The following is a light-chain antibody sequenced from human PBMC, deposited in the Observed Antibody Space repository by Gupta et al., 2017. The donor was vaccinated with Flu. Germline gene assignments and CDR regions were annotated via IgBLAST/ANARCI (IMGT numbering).Light chain of an antibody. Sequence: IQMTQSPVSLSASVADRVTITCRASQDIGSALDWYYQKPGKAPKCLIIGASSLQSGVPSRFSGSGSGTEFTLTISSLQPEDFATYYCLQRKSYPPTFGGGTKVEI. J-gene: IGKJ4*01. CDR2: GAS. CDR1: QDIGSA. CDR3: LQRKSYPPT. V-gene: IGKV1-17*01.